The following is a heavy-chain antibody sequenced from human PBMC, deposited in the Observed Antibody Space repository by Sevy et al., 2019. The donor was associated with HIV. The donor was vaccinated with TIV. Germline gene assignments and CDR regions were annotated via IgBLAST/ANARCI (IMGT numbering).Heavy chain of an antibody. J-gene: IGHJ4*02. V-gene: IGHV4-38-2*01. D-gene: IGHD2-2*01. CDR3: ARRYCSGTSCYPYFDY. CDR2: IYHSGST. CDR1: GYSITNGYY. Sequence: SENLSLTCAVSGYSITNGYYWGWIRQPPGKGLEWIGSIYHSGSTYYNPSLKSRVTISIDTSKNQFSLKLNSVTAADTAVYYCARRYCSGTSCYPYFDYWGQGTLVTVSS.